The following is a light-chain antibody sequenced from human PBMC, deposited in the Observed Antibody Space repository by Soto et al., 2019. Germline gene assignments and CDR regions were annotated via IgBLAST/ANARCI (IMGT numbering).Light chain of an antibody. CDR2: SAS. CDR3: QQRSSWPQT. V-gene: IGKV3-11*01. CDR1: QSVSSH. J-gene: IGKJ1*01. Sequence: EIVLTQSPATLSLSPGERATLSCRASQSVSSHLAWYQHKPGQAPRLLIHSASNRATGIPARFSGSGSGTDFIPTIRRRQPEDSAVYYCQQRSSWPQTFGQGTKVEIK.